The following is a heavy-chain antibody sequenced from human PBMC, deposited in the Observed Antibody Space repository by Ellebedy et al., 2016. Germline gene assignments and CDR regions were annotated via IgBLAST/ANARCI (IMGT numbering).Heavy chain of an antibody. CDR1: GGSISSGAYS. V-gene: IGHV4-31*03. CDR3: ARDLGNSSYYYGLDV. CDR2: IYYIGST. J-gene: IGHJ6*02. Sequence: SETLSLTCTVSGGSISSGAYSWSWIRQHPGKGLECIVYIYYIGSTSYNPSLKSRLTISVATSENQFSLKLSSVTAADTAVYYCARDLGNSSYYYGLDVWGQGTTVTVSS. D-gene: IGHD4-23*01.